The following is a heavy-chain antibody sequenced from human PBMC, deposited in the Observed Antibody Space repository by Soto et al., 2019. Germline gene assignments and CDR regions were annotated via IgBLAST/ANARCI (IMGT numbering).Heavy chain of an antibody. J-gene: IGHJ5*01. CDR1: GGSIANYY. D-gene: IGHD6-13*01. CDR3: ASCGFYCCSWYGDWFHS. CDR2: MYYSGNT. Sequence: SETLSLTCTVSGGSIANYYWSWIRQPPGKRLEYIGYMYYSGNTYYNPSLKSRVTISGDASKHQFSLKLRSVTAADTAVYYCASCGFYCCSWYGDWFHSCGQRTLVIVS. V-gene: IGHV4-59*12.